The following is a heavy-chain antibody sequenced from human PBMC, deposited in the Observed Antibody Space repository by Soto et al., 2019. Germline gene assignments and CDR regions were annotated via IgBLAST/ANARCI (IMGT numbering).Heavy chain of an antibody. V-gene: IGHV3-53*02. CDR2: IYSGGST. Sequence: EVQLVETGGGLIQPGGSLRLSCAASGFTVSSNYMSWVRQAPGKGLEWVSVIYSGGSTYYADSVKGRFTISRDNSKNALYLQMNSLRVEDTAVYYCAVEDYVGWFDPWGQGTLVTVSS. CDR3: AVEDYVGWFDP. J-gene: IGHJ5*02. D-gene: IGHD4-17*01. CDR1: GFTVSSNY.